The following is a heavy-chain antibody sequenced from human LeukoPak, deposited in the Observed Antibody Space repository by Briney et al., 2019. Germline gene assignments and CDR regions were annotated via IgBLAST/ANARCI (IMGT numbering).Heavy chain of an antibody. CDR3: ARDVASSQLEGRWFDP. CDR2: INHSGST. V-gene: IGHV4-34*01. Sequence: SETLSLTCAVYGGSFSGYYWSWIRQPPGKGLEWIGEINHSGSTNYNPSLKSRVTISVDTSKNQFSLKLSSVTAADTAVYYCARDVASSQLEGRWFDPWGQGTLVTVSS. D-gene: IGHD6-6*01. J-gene: IGHJ5*02. CDR1: GGSFSGYY.